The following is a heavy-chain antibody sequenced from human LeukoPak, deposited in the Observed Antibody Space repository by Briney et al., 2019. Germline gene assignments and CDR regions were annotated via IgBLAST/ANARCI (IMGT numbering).Heavy chain of an antibody. J-gene: IGHJ4*02. CDR3: AKGADYGIVGATTFDY. CDR2: INSGGNT. CDR1: GFTVSSNY. Sequence: PGGSLRLSCAASGFTVSSNYMSWVRQAPGKGLEWVSLINSGGNTYYADSVKGRFTFSRDNSKNTLYLQMNSLRAEDTAVYYCAKGADYGIVGATTFDYWGQGTLVTVSS. V-gene: IGHV3-53*01. D-gene: IGHD1-26*01.